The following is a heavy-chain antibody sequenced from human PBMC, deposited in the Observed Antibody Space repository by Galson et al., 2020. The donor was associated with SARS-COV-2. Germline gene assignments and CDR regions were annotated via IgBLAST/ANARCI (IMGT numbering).Heavy chain of an antibody. D-gene: IGHD3-16*01. Sequence: ASETLSLTCAVYGGSFSSYYWSWIRQPPGKGLEWIGYIYYSGTTNYNPSLKSRVTISVDTSKNQFSLKLSSVTAADTAVYYCARGGSRLDYWGQGTLVTVSS. J-gene: IGHJ4*02. CDR2: IYYSGTT. CDR1: GGSFSSYY. V-gene: IGHV4-59*01. CDR3: ARGGSRLDY.